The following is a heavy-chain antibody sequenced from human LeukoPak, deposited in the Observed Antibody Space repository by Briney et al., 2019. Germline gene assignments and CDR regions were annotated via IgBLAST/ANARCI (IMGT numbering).Heavy chain of an antibody. CDR1: GYTLTELS. D-gene: IGHD3-16*02. CDR3: ARSSFVYDYVWGSYRYGAFDI. V-gene: IGHV1-69*13. J-gene: IGHJ3*02. CDR2: IIPIFGTA. Sequence: SVKVSCKVSGYTLTELSMHWVRQAPGKGLEWMGGIIPIFGTANYAQKFQGRVTITADESMSTAYMELSSLRSEDTAVYYRARSSFVYDYVWGSYRYGAFDIWGQGTMVTVSS.